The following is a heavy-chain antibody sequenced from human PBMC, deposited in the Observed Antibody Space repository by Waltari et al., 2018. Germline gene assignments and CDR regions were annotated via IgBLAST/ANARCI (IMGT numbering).Heavy chain of an antibody. CDR2: LDPEDGET. CDR3: ATIGSGSPELRWFDP. D-gene: IGHD3-10*01. J-gene: IGHJ5*02. CDR1: GYTLTELS. V-gene: IGHV1-24*01. Sequence: QVQLVQSGAEVKKPGASVKVSCKVSGYTLTELSMNWVRQAPGKGLEWMGGLDPEDGETIYAQKFQRRVTMTDDTSTDTAYMELSSLRSEDTAVYYCATIGSGSPELRWFDPWGQGTLVTVSS.